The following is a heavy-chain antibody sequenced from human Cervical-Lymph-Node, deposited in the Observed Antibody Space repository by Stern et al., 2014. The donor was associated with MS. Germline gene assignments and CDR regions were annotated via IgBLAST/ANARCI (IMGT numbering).Heavy chain of an antibody. CDR3: GRNNYGYYSDY. D-gene: IGHD5-24*01. Sequence: VQLVESGGGVVQPGRSLRLSCAASGFTFTSFDIHWVRQAPGKGLEWVAVISNDGGTRYYADAVQGRFTISRANSNNTLHLQMNSLRCEYTAFYYGGRNNYGYYSDYWGQGTLVTVSS. CDR2: ISNDGGTR. V-gene: IGHV3-30-3*01. CDR1: GFTFTSFD. J-gene: IGHJ4*02.